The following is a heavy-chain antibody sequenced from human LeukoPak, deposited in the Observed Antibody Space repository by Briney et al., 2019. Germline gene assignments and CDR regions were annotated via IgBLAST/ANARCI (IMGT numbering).Heavy chain of an antibody. J-gene: IGHJ4*02. CDR1: GGSISSYY. Sequence: SSETLSLTCTVSGGSISSYYWSWIRQPPGKELEWIGYIYYSGSTNYNPSLKSRVTISVDTSKNQFSLKLSSVTAADTAVYYCAGGYSSGWYDYWGQGTLVTVSS. CDR2: IYYSGST. CDR3: AGGYSSGWYDY. V-gene: IGHV4-59*08. D-gene: IGHD6-19*01.